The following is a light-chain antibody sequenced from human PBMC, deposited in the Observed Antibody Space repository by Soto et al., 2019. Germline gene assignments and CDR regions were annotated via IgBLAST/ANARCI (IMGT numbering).Light chain of an antibody. CDR1: QSIRTW. J-gene: IGKJ2*01. Sequence: DISMTQSPSTLSASVGERVTITCRASQSIRTWLAWYQQKPGKAPKLLIYKESSLESGVQSRFSGRGSGTEFALTISSLQPDDSANYYCQQYNSYLYTFGQGTKLEI. CDR2: KES. V-gene: IGKV1-5*03. CDR3: QQYNSYLYT.